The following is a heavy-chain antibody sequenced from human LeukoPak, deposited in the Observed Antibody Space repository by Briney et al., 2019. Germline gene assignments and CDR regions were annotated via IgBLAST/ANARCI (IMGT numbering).Heavy chain of an antibody. V-gene: IGHV5-51*01. CDR1: GYSLTSYW. CDR3: ARHRCGSYGGSCYGHVDV. Sequence: RGESLKISCKGSGYSLTSYWIGWVRQMPGKGLEWMGIIYPGDSDTRYSPSFQGQVTISADKSISTAYLQWSSLKASDTAMYYCARHRCGSYGGSCYGHVDVWGKGTTVTVSS. D-gene: IGHD2-15*01. CDR2: IYPGDSDT. J-gene: IGHJ6*04.